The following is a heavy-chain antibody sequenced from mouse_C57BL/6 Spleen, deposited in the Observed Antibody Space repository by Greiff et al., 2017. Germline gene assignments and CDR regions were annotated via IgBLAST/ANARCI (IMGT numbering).Heavy chain of an antibody. D-gene: IGHD4-1*01. CDR1: GFTFSSYT. Sequence: EVKLVESGGGLVKPGGSLKLSCAASGFTFSSYTMSWVRQTPEKRLEWVATISGGGGNTYYPDSVKGRFTISRDNAKNTLYLQMSSLRSEDTSVYYCARQANWDREAWFAYWGQGTLVTVSA. J-gene: IGHJ3*01. V-gene: IGHV5-9*04. CDR3: ARQANWDREAWFAY. CDR2: ISGGGGNT.